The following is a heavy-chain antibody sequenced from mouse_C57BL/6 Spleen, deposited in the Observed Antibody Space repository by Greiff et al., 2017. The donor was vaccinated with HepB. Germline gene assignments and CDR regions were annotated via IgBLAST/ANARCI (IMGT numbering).Heavy chain of an antibody. CDR3: TRYGSSPYWYFDV. V-gene: IGHV1-5*01. CDR1: GYTFTSYW. Sequence: EVKLEESGTVLARPGASVRMSCKTSGYTFTSYWMHWVKQRPGQGLEWIGAIYPGNSDTSYNQKFKGKAKLTAVTSASTAYMELSSLTNEDSAVYYCTRYGSSPYWYFDVWGTGTTVTVSS. D-gene: IGHD1-1*01. J-gene: IGHJ1*03. CDR2: IYPGNSDT.